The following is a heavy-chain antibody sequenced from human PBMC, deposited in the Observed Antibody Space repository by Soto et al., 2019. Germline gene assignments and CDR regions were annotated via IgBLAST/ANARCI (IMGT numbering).Heavy chain of an antibody. V-gene: IGHV4-59*08. J-gene: IGHJ4*02. CDR1: GGSISSYY. D-gene: IGHD4-17*01. CDR3: ASHPTVTEYYFDS. CDR2: IYYSGTT. Sequence: QVQLQESGPGLVKPSETLSLTCTVSGGSISSYYWSWIRQPPGKGLEWIGYIYYSGTTNYNPSLKSRVTISVDTSKNQFSLKLSSVTAADTAVYYCASHPTVTEYYFDSWGQGTLVTVSS.